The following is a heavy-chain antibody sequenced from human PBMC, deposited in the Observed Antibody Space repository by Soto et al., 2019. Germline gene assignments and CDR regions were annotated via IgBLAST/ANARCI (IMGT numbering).Heavy chain of an antibody. Sequence: SETLSLTCIVSGGSISTSTYYWGWIRQPPGKGLEWIGSLYYSGSTYYNPSLKSRVTISVDTSKNQFSLKLSSVTAADTAVYYCARHSTAAFWTGYYFDNWFDPWGQGTPVTVSS. V-gene: IGHV4-39*01. CDR3: ARHSTAAFWTGYYFDNWFDP. CDR2: LYYSGST. CDR1: GGSISTSTYY. J-gene: IGHJ5*02. D-gene: IGHD3-3*01.